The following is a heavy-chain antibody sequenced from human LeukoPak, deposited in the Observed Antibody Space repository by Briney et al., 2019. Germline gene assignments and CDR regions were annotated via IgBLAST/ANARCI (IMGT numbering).Heavy chain of an antibody. CDR3: ARAFGVVSPLYFDY. CDR1: GGTFSSYA. Sequence: ASVKVSCKASGGTFSSYAIIWVRQAPGQGLEWMGRIIPILGIANYAQKFQGRVTITADKSTSTAYMELSSLRSEDTAVYYCARAFGVVSPLYFDYWGQGTLVTVSS. D-gene: IGHD3-3*01. V-gene: IGHV1-69*04. CDR2: IIPILGIA. J-gene: IGHJ4*02.